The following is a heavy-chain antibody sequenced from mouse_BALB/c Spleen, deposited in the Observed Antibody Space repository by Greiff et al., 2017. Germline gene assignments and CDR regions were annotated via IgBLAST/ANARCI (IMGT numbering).Heavy chain of an antibody. D-gene: IGHD2-3*01. Sequence: QVQLQQSGPQLVRPGASVKISRKASGYSFTSYWMHWVKQRPGQGLEWIGMIDPSDSETRLNQKFKDKATLTVDKSSSTAYMQLSSPTSEDSAVYYCAREDGRAWFAYWGQGTLVTVSA. CDR2: IDPSDSET. V-gene: IGHV1S126*01. CDR3: AREDGRAWFAY. CDR1: GYSFTSYW. J-gene: IGHJ3*01.